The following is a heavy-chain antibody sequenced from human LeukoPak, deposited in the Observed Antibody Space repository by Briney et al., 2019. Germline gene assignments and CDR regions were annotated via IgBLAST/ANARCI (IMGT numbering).Heavy chain of an antibody. CDR1: GYTFTNHW. CDR2: IYPADSDT. J-gene: IGHJ4*02. Sequence: RGESLKISCKGSGYTFTNHWIAWVRQMPGKGLEWMGIIYPADSDTRYNPSFQGQVTISADKSVRTAYLQWSSLKASDTAMYYCAFGASNWDQFDYWGQGTLVTVSS. D-gene: IGHD7-27*01. V-gene: IGHV5-51*01. CDR3: AFGASNWDQFDY.